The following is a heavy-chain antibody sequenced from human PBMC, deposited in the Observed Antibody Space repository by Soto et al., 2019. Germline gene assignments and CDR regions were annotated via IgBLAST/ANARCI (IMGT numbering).Heavy chain of an antibody. Sequence: QLQLQESGPGLVKPSETLSLTCTVSGGSLSSSSYYWGWIRQPPGKGLEWIGSLYYSGSTYYNPSLKSRVTISVDTSRNLFSLKLSAVTAADTAVYYCARQSGYCSGGSCYSGYFDLWGRGTLVTVSS. D-gene: IGHD2-15*01. CDR1: GGSLSSSSYY. CDR2: LYYSGST. CDR3: ARQSGYCSGGSCYSGYFDL. J-gene: IGHJ2*01. V-gene: IGHV4-39*01.